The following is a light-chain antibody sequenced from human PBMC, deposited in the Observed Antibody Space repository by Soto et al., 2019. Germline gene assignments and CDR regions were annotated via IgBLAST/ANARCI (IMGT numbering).Light chain of an antibody. V-gene: IGKV3-15*01. CDR2: GAS. J-gene: IGKJ4*01. CDR1: QSVSSN. Sequence: EIVMTQSPATLSVSPGERATLSCRASQSVSSNLAWYQQKPGQAPRLLIFGASTRATGIPARFSGSGSGTEFTLTISSLKSEDFAVYYCQQYNEWPPLTFGGGTKVDIK. CDR3: QQYNEWPPLT.